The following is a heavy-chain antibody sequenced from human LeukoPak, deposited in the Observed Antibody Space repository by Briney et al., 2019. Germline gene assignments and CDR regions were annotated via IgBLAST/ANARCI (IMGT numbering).Heavy chain of an antibody. CDR2: IYTSGST. Sequence: SETLSLTCTVSGGSISSYYWNWIRQPPGKGLEWIGYIYTSGSTNYNPSLKSRVTISVDTSKNQFSLKLSSVTAADTAVYYCARRRGAGATYFDDWGQGTLVTVSS. D-gene: IGHD1-26*01. V-gene: IGHV4-4*09. J-gene: IGHJ4*02. CDR1: GGSISSYY. CDR3: ARRRGAGATYFDD.